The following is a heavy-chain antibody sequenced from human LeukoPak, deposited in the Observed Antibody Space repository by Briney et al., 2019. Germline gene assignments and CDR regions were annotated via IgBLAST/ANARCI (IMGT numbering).Heavy chain of an antibody. Sequence: PSETLSLTCTVSGGSISISTYYWSWIRQPPGKGLEWIGEINHSGSTNYNPSLKSRVTISVDTSKNQFSLKLSSVTAADTAVYYCARGLSYVYWGQGTLVTVSS. V-gene: IGHV4-39*07. D-gene: IGHD3-10*01. CDR2: INHSGST. CDR1: GGSISISTYY. J-gene: IGHJ4*02. CDR3: ARGLSYVY.